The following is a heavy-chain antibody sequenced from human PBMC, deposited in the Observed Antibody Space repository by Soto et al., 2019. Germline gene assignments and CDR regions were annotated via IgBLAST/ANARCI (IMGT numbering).Heavy chain of an antibody. V-gene: IGHV3-21*01. J-gene: IGHJ6*02. CDR3: ARDKQWLVRGYYYGMDV. CDR2: ISSSSSYI. CDR1: GFTFSSYS. Sequence: EVQLVESGGGLVKPGGSLRLSCAASGFTFSSYSMNWVRQAPGKGPEWVSSISSSSSYIYYADSVKGRFTISRDNPKNSLYLQMNSLRAEDTAVYYCARDKQWLVRGYYYGMDVWGQGTKVTVSS. D-gene: IGHD6-19*01.